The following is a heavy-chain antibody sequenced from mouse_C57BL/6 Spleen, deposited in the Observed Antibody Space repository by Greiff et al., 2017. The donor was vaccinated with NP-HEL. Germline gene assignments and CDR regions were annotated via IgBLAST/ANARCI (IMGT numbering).Heavy chain of an antibody. CDR3: ANDGDEAY. D-gene: IGHD2-12*01. V-gene: IGHV1-26*01. CDR1: GYTFTDYY. Sequence: VQLQQSGPELVKPGASVKISCKASGYTFTDYYMNWVKQSHGKSLEWIGDINPNNGGTSYNQKFKGKATLTVDKSSSTAYMELRSLTSEDSAVYYCANDGDEAYWGQGTLVTVSA. CDR2: INPNNGGT. J-gene: IGHJ3*01.